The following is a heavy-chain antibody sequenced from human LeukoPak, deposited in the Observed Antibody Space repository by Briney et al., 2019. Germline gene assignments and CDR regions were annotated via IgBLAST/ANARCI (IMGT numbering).Heavy chain of an antibody. Sequence: ASVKVPCKASGYTFTSYAMHWVRQAPGQRLEWMGWINAGNGNTKYSQKFQGRVTITRDTSASTAYMELSSLRSEDTAVYYCARGIQLWYGGRYFDYWGQGTLVTVSS. CDR3: ARGIQLWYGGRYFDY. D-gene: IGHD5-18*01. J-gene: IGHJ4*02. CDR1: GYTFTSYA. V-gene: IGHV1-3*01. CDR2: INAGNGNT.